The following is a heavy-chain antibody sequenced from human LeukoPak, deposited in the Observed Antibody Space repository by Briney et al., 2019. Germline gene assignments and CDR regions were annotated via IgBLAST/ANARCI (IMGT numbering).Heavy chain of an antibody. V-gene: IGHV3-74*01. J-gene: IGHJ4*02. Sequence: PGGSLRLSCAASGFTFSSYAMHWVRQAPGKGLVWVSRIASDGSSTTYADSVKGRFSISRDNAKNTLYLQMNSLRVEGTAVYYCARGRPHGNDYWGQGTLVTVSS. CDR1: GFTFSSYA. CDR2: IASDGSST. D-gene: IGHD4-23*01. CDR3: ARGRPHGNDY.